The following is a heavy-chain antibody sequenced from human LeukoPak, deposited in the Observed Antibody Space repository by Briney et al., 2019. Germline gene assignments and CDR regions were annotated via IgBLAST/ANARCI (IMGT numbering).Heavy chain of an antibody. CDR3: VRQYSYDSSGYYPWDY. J-gene: IGHJ4*02. D-gene: IGHD3-22*01. CDR1: VFTFSDYY. Sequence: GGSLRLSCAACVFTFSDYYMSWIRQAPGKGLEWVSYISSSSSYTNYADSVKGRFTISRDNAKNTLYLQMNSLRAEDTAMYYCVRQYSYDSSGYYPWDYWGQGTLVTVSS. V-gene: IGHV3-11*06. CDR2: ISSSSSYT.